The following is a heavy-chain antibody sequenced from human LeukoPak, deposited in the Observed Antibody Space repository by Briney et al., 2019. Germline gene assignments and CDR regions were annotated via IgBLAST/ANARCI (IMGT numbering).Heavy chain of an antibody. V-gene: IGHV3-53*01. J-gene: IGHJ4*02. CDR1: GGSISSYY. CDR2: IYSGGST. Sequence: PSETLSLTCTVSGGSISSYYWSWIRQPPGKGLEWVSVIYSGGSTYYADSVKGRFTISRDNSKNTLYLQMNGLRAEDTAVYYCARDNREGSSGFDYGGQGTLVTVSP. CDR3: ARDNREGSSGFDY. D-gene: IGHD3-22*01.